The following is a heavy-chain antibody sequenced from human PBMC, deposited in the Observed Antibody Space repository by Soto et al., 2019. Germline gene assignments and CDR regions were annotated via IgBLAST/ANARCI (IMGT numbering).Heavy chain of an antibody. CDR2: IIPILGIA. J-gene: IGHJ6*03. CDR1: GGTFSSYT. D-gene: IGHD3-10*01. CDR3: ARDRHYYGSGSYYNGPDYYYYMDV. Sequence: SVKVSCKASGGTFSSYTISWVRQAPGQGLEWMGRIIPILGIANYAQKFQGRVTITADKSTSTAYMELSSLRFEDTAVYYCARDRHYYGSGSYYNGPDYYYYMDVWGKGTTVTVSS. V-gene: IGHV1-69*04.